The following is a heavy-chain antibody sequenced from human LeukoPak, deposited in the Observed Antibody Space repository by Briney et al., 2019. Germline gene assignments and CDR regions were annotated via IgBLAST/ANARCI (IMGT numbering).Heavy chain of an antibody. CDR2: IRATGDIT. V-gene: IGHV3-23*01. CDR3: VKDLGMMGIRFVGDQ. Sequence: GGSLRLSCAASGFTFSSYAMSWVRQAPGKGLEWVSGIRATGDITDYADSVKGRFTISRDNSKNMVYLQMNSLRGDDAAVYYCVKDLGMMGIRFVGDQWGQGIRVTVSS. J-gene: IGHJ4*02. CDR1: GFTFSSYA. D-gene: IGHD3-16*01.